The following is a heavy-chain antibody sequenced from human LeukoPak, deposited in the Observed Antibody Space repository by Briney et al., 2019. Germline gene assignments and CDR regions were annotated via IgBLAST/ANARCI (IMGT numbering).Heavy chain of an antibody. CDR2: ISGSGVST. V-gene: IGHV3-23*01. CDR1: GFSFNNHA. Sequence: PGGSLRLSCAASGFSFNNHAMIWVRQAPGKGLEWVSAISGSGVSTYYADPVKGRFTISRDNSKNTLYLQMNSLTAEDTAIYYCAKAPANYVDTAMGTFDYWGQGTLVTVSS. D-gene: IGHD5-18*01. J-gene: IGHJ4*02. CDR3: AKAPANYVDTAMGTFDY.